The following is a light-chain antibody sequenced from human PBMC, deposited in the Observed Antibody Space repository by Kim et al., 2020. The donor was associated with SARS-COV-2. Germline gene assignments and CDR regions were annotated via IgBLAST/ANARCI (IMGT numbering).Light chain of an antibody. CDR3: HQRSNWPPIT. CDR1: QGVGNY. V-gene: IGKV3-11*01. Sequence: SPGESATLSCRASQGVGNYLGWYQQRPGQAPRLLIYDVSNRATGVPDRFTGSGSETDFTLTISDLEPEDFAVYYCHQRSNWPPITFGQGTRLEIK. J-gene: IGKJ5*01. CDR2: DVS.